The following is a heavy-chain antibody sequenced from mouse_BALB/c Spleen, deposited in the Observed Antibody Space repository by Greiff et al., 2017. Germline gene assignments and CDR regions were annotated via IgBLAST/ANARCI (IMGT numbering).Heavy chain of an antibody. CDR1: GFTFSNYW. V-gene: IGHV6-6*02. J-gene: IGHJ4*01. Sequence: EVQLQQSGGGLVQPGGSMKLSCVASGFTFSNYWMNWVRQSPEKGLEWVAEIRLKSNNYATHYAESVKGRFTISRDDSKSSVYLQMNNLRAEDTGIYYCTRPHGNYDYAMDYWGQGTSVTVSS. CDR2: IRLKSNNYAT. CDR3: TRPHGNYDYAMDY. D-gene: IGHD2-1*01.